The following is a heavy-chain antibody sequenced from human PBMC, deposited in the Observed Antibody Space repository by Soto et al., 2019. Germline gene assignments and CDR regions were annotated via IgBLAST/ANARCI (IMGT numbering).Heavy chain of an antibody. J-gene: IGHJ6*02. D-gene: IGHD4-17*01. CDR3: ARQGVGELHGLVDV. Sequence: QVQLQESGPGLVKPSETLSLTCTISGGPMNNYYCSWFRQPRGQGLEWIGYMGYNGFTRYNPSLRSRVAISSDTAKNQFSLNLSSVTAADTALYYCARQGVGELHGLVDVWGQGITVTVSS. CDR2: MGYNGFT. CDR1: GGPMNNYY. V-gene: IGHV4-59*08.